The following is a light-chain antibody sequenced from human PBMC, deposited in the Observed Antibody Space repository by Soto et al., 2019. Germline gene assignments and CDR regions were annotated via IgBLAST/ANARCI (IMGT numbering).Light chain of an antibody. Sequence: EIQLTQSPSSLSASVGDRVTITCRASQSISNSLNWYQQKPGKAPNLLIYGTSDLQSGVPSRFSGSGSGTEFTLTISSLQRDDFATYYCQQSHSSSWTFGQGTKVEIK. CDR1: QSISNS. J-gene: IGKJ1*01. CDR3: QQSHSSSWT. CDR2: GTS. V-gene: IGKV1-39*01.